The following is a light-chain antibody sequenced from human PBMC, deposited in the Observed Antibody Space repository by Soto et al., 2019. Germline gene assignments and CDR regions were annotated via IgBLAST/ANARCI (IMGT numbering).Light chain of an antibody. CDR1: SSDVGGYNY. CDR2: EVS. J-gene: IGLJ2*01. CDR3: SSYAGSNLVV. V-gene: IGLV2-8*01. Sequence: QSALTQPPSASGSPGQSVTISCTGTSSDVGGYNYVSWYQQHPGKAPKLMIYEVSKRPSGVPDRFSRSKSGNTASLTVSGLQAEDEADYYCSSYAGSNLVVFGGGTKLTVL.